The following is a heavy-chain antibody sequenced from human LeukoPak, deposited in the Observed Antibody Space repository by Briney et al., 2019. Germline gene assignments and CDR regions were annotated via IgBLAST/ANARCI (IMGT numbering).Heavy chain of an antibody. CDR1: GGSFSGYY. J-gene: IGHJ5*02. Sequence: PSETLSLTCAVYGGSFSGYYWSWIRQPPGKGLEWIGEINHSGSTNYNPSLKSRVTISVDTSKNQFSLKLSSVTAADTAVYYCATQTRGVRGVIVNWFDPWGQGTLVTVSS. D-gene: IGHD3-10*01. V-gene: IGHV4-34*01. CDR2: INHSGST. CDR3: ATQTRGVRGVIVNWFDP.